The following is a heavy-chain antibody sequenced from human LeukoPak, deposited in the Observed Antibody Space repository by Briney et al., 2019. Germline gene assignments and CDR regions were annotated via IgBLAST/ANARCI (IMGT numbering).Heavy chain of an antibody. J-gene: IGHJ4*02. V-gene: IGHV3-21*06. CDR2: ISGSSTYV. CDR3: ARGVSGRYYDFDY. CDR1: GFTFSSYS. Sequence: GGSLRLSCAASGFTFSSYSMSWVRQAPGKGLEWVSSISGSSTYVYYADSMRGRFTISRDDAKNSLYLQMNSLRAEDTAVYYCARGVSGRYYDFDYWGQGTLVTVSS. D-gene: IGHD1-26*01.